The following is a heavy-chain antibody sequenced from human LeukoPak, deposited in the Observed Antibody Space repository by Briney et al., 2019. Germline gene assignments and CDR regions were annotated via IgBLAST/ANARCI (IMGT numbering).Heavy chain of an antibody. V-gene: IGHV3-53*01. CDR1: GFTVSSNY. CDR2: IYTGGSA. J-gene: IGHJ4*02. D-gene: IGHD2-2*01. CDR3: ARERCSSASCSGYDY. Sequence: GSLRLSCAASGFTVSSNYMSWVRQAPGKGLEGVSVIYTGGSAYYSDSVKGRFTFSRDTSKNTLYLQMNSLRAEDTAVYYCARERCSSASCSGYDYWGQGTLVTVSS.